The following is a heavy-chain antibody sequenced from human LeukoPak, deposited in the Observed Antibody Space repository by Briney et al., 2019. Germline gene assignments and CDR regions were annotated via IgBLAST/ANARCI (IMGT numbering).Heavy chain of an antibody. D-gene: IGHD6-19*01. Sequence: PSETLSLTCTVSGGSISSYYWSWIRQPPGKGLEWIGEISHSGSTNYNRSLKSRVTIPLDTSKNQFSLNLSSVTAADTAVYYCARARYSSGWAEFDYWGQGTLVTVSS. J-gene: IGHJ4*02. CDR1: GGSISSYY. CDR3: ARARYSSGWAEFDY. V-gene: IGHV4-34*01. CDR2: ISHSGST.